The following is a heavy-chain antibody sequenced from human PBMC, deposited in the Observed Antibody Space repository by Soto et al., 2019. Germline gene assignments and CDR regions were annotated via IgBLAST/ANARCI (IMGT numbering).Heavy chain of an antibody. CDR2: ISYDGSNK. CDR1: GFTFSSYG. J-gene: IGHJ4*02. D-gene: IGHD3-10*01. CDR3: AKVEGELLWFWENWGYFDY. V-gene: IGHV3-30*18. Sequence: QVQLVESGGGVVQPGRSLRLSCAASGFTFSSYGMHWVRQAPGKGLEWVAVISYDGSNKYYADSVKGRFTISRDNSKNTLYLQMKSLRAEDTAVYYCAKVEGELLWFWENWGYFDYWGQGTLVTVSS.